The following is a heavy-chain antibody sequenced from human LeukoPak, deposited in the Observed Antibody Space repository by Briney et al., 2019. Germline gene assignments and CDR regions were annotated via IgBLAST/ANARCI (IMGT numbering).Heavy chain of an antibody. CDR3: TRALPYCSGTSCYRLGYYYGMDV. CDR1: GFTFGDYA. V-gene: IGHV3-49*04. J-gene: IGHJ6*04. CDR2: IRSKAYGGTT. Sequence: GGSLRLSCTASGFTFGDYAMSWVRRAPGKGLEWVGFIRSKAYGGTTEYAASVKGRFTISRDDSKSIAYLQMNSLKTEDTAVYYCTRALPYCSGTSCYRLGYYYGMDVWGKGTTVTVSS. D-gene: IGHD2-2*02.